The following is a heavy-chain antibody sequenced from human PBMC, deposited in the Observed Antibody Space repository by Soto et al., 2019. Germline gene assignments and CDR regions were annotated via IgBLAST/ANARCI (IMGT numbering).Heavy chain of an antibody. D-gene: IGHD6-19*01. J-gene: IGHJ4*02. Sequence: QVQLVQSGAEVKKPGSSVKVSCKASGGTFSNYIITWVRQAPGQGLEWMGRIIPILGIAVYARKFRGNVTISADISTSTAYMELSTLTSDDTAIYYCAREISGSGPFDYWGQGTLVTVSS. CDR3: AREISGSGPFDY. CDR1: GGTFSNYI. V-gene: IGHV1-69*08. CDR2: IIPILGIA.